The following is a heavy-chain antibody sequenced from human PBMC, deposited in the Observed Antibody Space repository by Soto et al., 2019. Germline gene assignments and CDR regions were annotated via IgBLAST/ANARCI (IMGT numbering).Heavy chain of an antibody. D-gene: IGHD5-12*01. J-gene: IGHJ5*02. Sequence: QVQLQESGPRLVKPSETLSLTCSVSGDSISSYYWSWIRQPPGKGLEWIGYIYYSGSTNYNPSFKSRVTISVXXXXXXXXXXXXXXXXXXXXXXXXXRGVATIGPWGQGTLVTVSS. CDR3: XRGVATIGP. V-gene: IGHV4-59*01. CDR2: IYYSGST. CDR1: GDSISSYY.